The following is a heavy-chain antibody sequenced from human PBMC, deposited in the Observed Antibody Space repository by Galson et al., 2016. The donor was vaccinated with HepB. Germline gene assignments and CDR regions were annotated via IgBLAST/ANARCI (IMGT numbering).Heavy chain of an antibody. CDR1: GFTFTNAW. CDR3: VRGLPSHWDDAFEI. CDR2: IKSEDQGRTT. D-gene: IGHD2-21*01. J-gene: IGHJ3*02. V-gene: IGHV3-15*01. Sequence: SLRLSCAASGFTFTNAWMTWVRQTPGRGLEWVGHIKSEDQGRTTDYAAPVKGRFTISRDDSTNRVYLQMSGLQPDDTGVYYSVRGLPSHWDDAFEIWGQGTMVTVSS.